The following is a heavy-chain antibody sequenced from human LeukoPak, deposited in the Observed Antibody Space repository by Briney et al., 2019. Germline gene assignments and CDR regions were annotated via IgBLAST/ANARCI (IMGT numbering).Heavy chain of an antibody. Sequence: GGSLRLSCAASGFTFSSYWIHWVRQAPGKGLVWVSRINTESTSTSYADSVKGRFTISRDNAKNSLYLQMNSLRAEDTAVYYCARETPYSSSWTVFDYWGQGTLVTVSS. CDR2: INTESTST. CDR1: GFTFSSYW. CDR3: ARETPYSSSWTVFDY. J-gene: IGHJ4*02. V-gene: IGHV3-74*01. D-gene: IGHD6-13*01.